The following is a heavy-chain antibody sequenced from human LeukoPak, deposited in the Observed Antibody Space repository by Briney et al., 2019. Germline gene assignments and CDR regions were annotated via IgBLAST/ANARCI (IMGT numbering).Heavy chain of an antibody. CDR3: ARGGDVVVVASSFDY. CDR1: GGSIGSSSYY. D-gene: IGHD2-21*01. Sequence: SETLSLTCTVSGGSIGSSSYYWDWIRQSPGKGLEWIGNIFYSGSTHYNPSLESRVIISIDMSKNQFSLKLMSVTAADTAIYYCARGGDVVVVASSFDYWGQGAHVTVSS. J-gene: IGHJ4*02. CDR2: IFYSGST. V-gene: IGHV4-39*07.